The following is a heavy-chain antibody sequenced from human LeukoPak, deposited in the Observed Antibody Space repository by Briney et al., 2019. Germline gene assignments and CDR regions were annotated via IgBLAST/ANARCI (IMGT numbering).Heavy chain of an antibody. CDR2: IYYSGST. CDR1: GGSISSSSYY. V-gene: IGHV4-39*07. CDR3: ARALRATTYYYDSSGYYYFDY. D-gene: IGHD3-22*01. Sequence: PSETLSLTCTVSGGSISSSSYYWGWIRQPPGKGLEWIGSIYYSGSTNYNPSLKSRVTISVDTSKNQFSLKLSSVTAADTAVYYCARALRATTYYYDSSGYYYFDYWGQGTLVTVSS. J-gene: IGHJ4*02.